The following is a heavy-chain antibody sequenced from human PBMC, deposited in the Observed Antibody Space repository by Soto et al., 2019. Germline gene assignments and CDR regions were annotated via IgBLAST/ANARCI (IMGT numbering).Heavy chain of an antibody. CDR2: INGYNGNT. J-gene: IGHJ6*02. V-gene: IGHV1-18*01. CDR3: ARMGDVPYYYYGMDV. CDR1: GYIFTSYG. Sequence: QVQLVQSGAEVKKPGASVKVSCKASGYIFTSYGVSWVRQAPGQGLEWLGWINGYNGNTNYGQNFQGRATMTTDTSTSTAYMELRSLRSDDTAVYYCARMGDVPYYYYGMDVWGQGTTVIVSS. D-gene: IGHD3-16*01.